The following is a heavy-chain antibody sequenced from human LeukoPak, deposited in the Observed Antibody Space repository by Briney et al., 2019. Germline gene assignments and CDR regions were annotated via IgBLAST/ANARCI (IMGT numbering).Heavy chain of an antibody. CDR3: AREGVRVFQAVAGPFDY. CDR2: VYYSGST. Sequence: SETLPLTCIVSRGSISGYYCSWIRQPAGKGLEWIGRVYYSGSTNYNPSLKSRVTMPVDTSKNQFSLKLTSMTAADTAVYYCAREGVRVFQAVAGPFDYWGQAAPCAVSS. V-gene: IGHV4-4*07. CDR1: RGSISGYY. D-gene: IGHD6-19*01. J-gene: IGHJ4*02.